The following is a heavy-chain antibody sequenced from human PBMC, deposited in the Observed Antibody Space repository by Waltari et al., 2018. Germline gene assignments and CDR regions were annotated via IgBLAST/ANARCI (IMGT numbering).Heavy chain of an antibody. D-gene: IGHD2-15*01. Sequence: QVQLVESGGGVVQPGRSLSLSCAASGSTFNSFAMHWGRQAPGKGLEWVAVISYDGSNKYYADSVKGRFTISRDNSKNTLYLQMNSLRAEDTAVYYCARFVAGWGQGTLVTVSS. CDR3: ARFVAG. CDR2: ISYDGSNK. J-gene: IGHJ4*02. CDR1: GSTFNSFA. V-gene: IGHV3-30-3*01.